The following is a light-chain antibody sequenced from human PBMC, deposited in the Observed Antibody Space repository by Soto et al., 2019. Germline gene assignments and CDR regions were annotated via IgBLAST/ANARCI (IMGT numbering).Light chain of an antibody. J-gene: IGKJ1*01. Sequence: MVLTQSAGSLSLSPGERGTLSCRASQSVSNNYLAWYQQKPGQAPRLLIYGASNRATGIPDRFSGSGSGTDFTLTISRLEPEEFAVYYCQQYGSSGTFGQGTKVDIK. CDR3: QQYGSSGT. CDR1: QSVSNNY. CDR2: GAS. V-gene: IGKV3-20*01.